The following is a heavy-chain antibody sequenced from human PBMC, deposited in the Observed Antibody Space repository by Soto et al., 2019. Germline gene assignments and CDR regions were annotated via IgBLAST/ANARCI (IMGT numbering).Heavy chain of an antibody. J-gene: IGHJ4*02. D-gene: IGHD3-10*01. V-gene: IGHV4-4*02. CDR1: GASISSSNW. CDR3: ARRWGEGRVDY. CDR2: IYHSGST. Sequence: QVQLQESGPGLVKPSGTLSLTCAVSGASISSSNWWSWVRQPPGKGLEWIGEIYHSGSTNYNPSLKRRVTISVHKSRIQFSLKLSSVTAADTAVYYCARRWGEGRVDYWGQGTLVTVSS.